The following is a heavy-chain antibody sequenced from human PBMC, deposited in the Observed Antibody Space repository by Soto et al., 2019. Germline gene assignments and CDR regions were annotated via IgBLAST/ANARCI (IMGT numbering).Heavy chain of an antibody. J-gene: IGHJ4*02. CDR2: INSDGSSI. V-gene: IGHV3-74*01. D-gene: IGHD3-16*02. Sequence: EVQLVESGGGLVQPGGSLRLSCATSGFDFSNTWIHWVRQVPGQGLVWVSRINSDGSSIIYADSVKGRFTLSRDNAKNTVHLQMSSLRVEDTAVYYCAIDCYHTIDSWGQGIPVIVSS. CDR1: GFDFSNTW. CDR3: AIDCYHTIDS.